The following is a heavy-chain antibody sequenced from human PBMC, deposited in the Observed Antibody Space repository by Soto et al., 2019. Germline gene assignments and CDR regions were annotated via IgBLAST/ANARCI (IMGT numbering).Heavy chain of an antibody. J-gene: IGHJ6*02. CDR3: SRVKGKGLRPYYYGMDV. CDR1: GGTFSSYA. CDR2: IIPIFGTA. V-gene: IGHV1-69*13. D-gene: IGHD2-15*01. Sequence: SVKVSCKASGGTFSSYAISWVRQAPGQGLEWMGGIIPIFGTANYAQKFQGRVTITADESTSTAYMELSSLRSEDTAVYYCSRVKGKGLRPYYYGMDVWGQGTTVTVSS.